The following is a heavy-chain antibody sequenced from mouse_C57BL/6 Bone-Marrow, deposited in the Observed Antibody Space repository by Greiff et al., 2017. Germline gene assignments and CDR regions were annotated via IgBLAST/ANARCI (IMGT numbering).Heavy chain of an antibody. CDR2: IYPGSGST. Sequence: QVQLQQPGAELVKPGASVKMSCKASGYTFTSSWITWVKQRPGQGLEWIGDIYPGSGSTNYNEKFKIKATLTVDTSSSTAYMQLSSRTSEDSAVYYCADGYGRYAMDYWGQGTSGTVSS. CDR3: ADGYGRYAMDY. J-gene: IGHJ4*01. V-gene: IGHV1-55*01. D-gene: IGHD2-2*01. CDR1: GYTFTSSW.